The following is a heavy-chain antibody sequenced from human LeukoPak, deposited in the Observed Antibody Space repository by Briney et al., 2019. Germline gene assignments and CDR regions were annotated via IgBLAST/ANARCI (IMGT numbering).Heavy chain of an antibody. CDR1: GGSFSGYY. CDR3: ARSVPTPEYYFDY. CDR2: IYYSGST. D-gene: IGHD2-2*01. J-gene: IGHJ4*02. Sequence: SETLSLTCAVYGGSFSGYYWSWIRQPPGKGLEWIGSIYYSGSTYYNPSLKSRVTISVDTSKNQFSLKLSSVTAADTAVYYCARSVPTPEYYFDYWGQGTLVTVSS. V-gene: IGHV4-34*01.